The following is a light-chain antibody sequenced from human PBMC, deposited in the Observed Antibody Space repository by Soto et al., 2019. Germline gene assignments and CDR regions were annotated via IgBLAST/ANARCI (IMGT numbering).Light chain of an antibody. Sequence: QSALTQPPSASGSPGQSVTISCTGTSSDVGGYNYVSWYQQHPGKAPKLMIYEVSKRPSGVPDRFSGSKSGNTASLTVSGLQGEDEADYYCSSYAGSNKVFGGGTKL. CDR2: EVS. CDR3: SSYAGSNKV. CDR1: SSDVGGYNY. J-gene: IGLJ2*01. V-gene: IGLV2-8*01.